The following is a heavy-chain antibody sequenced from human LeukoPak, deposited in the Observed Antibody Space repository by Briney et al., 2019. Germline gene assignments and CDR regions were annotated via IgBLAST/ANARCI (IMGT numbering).Heavy chain of an antibody. Sequence: GGSLRLSCSASGFTFSSYAMRWVRQAPGKGLEWVSSISGSGDSTFYADSVKGRFSISRDNSKNTLYLQVNGLRTEDTAVYYCAKDRLLNCRGDCYIFDYWGQGTVVTISS. CDR2: ISGSGDST. CDR1: GFTFSSYA. D-gene: IGHD2-21*02. J-gene: IGHJ4*02. CDR3: AKDRLLNCRGDCYIFDY. V-gene: IGHV3-23*01.